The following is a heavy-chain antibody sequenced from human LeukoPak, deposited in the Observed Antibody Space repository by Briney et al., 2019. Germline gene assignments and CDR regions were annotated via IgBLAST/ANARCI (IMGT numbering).Heavy chain of an antibody. CDR1: GFTFSDYW. CDR3: ARDSPRYYYDSSGYY. Sequence: GGSLTLSCAASGFTFSDYWMHWVRQAPGKGLVWVSRISSDGSRVTYADSVKGRFTISRDNAKNSLYLQMNSLRAEDTAVYYCARDSPRYYYDSSGYYWGQGTPVTVSS. V-gene: IGHV3-74*01. CDR2: ISSDGSRV. J-gene: IGHJ4*02. D-gene: IGHD3-22*01.